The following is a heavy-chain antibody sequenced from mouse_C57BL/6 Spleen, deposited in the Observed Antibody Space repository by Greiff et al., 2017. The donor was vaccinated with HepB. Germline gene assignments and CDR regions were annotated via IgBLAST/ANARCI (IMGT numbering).Heavy chain of an antibody. Sequence: VHVKQSGPELVKPGASVKISCKASGYSFTDYYMNWVKQSNGKSLEWIGVINPNYGTTSYNKKFKGKATLTVDQSSSTAYMQLNSLTSEDSAVYYCARKAPTGLFDYWGQGTTLTVSS. V-gene: IGHV1-39*01. CDR3: ARKAPTGLFDY. CDR1: GYSFTDYY. D-gene: IGHD2-10*01. CDR2: INPNYGTT. J-gene: IGHJ2*01.